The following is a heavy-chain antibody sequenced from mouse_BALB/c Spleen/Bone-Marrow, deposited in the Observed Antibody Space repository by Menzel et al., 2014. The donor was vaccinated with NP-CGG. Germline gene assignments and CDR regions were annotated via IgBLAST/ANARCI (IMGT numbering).Heavy chain of an antibody. D-gene: IGHD3-1*01. CDR1: GYTFSNYW. J-gene: IGHJ2*01. Sequence: EVKLMDSGTVLARPGAAVKMSCKASGYTFSNYWMHWIKQRPGQGLEWIGTIHPGNSDTTYNQKFKGKAKLTAVTSTSTAYMELSSLTNEDSAVYYCTTLARNNFDYWGQGTTLTVSS. CDR2: IHPGNSDT. CDR3: TTLARNNFDY. V-gene: IGHV1-5*01.